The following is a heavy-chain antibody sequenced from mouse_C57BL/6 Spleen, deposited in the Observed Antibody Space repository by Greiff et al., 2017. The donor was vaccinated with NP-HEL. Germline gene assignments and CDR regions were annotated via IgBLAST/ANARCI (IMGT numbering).Heavy chain of an antibody. D-gene: IGHD1-1*01. CDR1: GFTFSDYG. CDR3: ARGTVVAIDY. J-gene: IGHJ2*01. V-gene: IGHV5-17*01. Sequence: EVKLMESGGGLVKPGGSLKLSCAASGFTFSDYGMHWVRQAPEKGLEWVAYISSGSSTIYYADTVKGRFTISRDNAKNTLFLQMTGLRSEDTAMYYCARGTVVAIDYWGQGTTLTVS. CDR2: ISSGSSTI.